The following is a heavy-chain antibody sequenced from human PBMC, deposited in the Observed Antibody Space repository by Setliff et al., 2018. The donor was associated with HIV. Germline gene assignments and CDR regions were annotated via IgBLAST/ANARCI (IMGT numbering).Heavy chain of an antibody. D-gene: IGHD4-17*01. CDR3: AVGPHGDYELGWFDL. Sequence: SVKVSCKASGGTFSSYAISWVRQAPGQGLEWMGGLIPIYATSDYAQKLQGRVTLSTDESARTAYMELRSLRSEDTAVYYCAVGPHGDYELGWFDLWGQGTLVTVSS. CDR2: LIPIYATS. V-gene: IGHV1-69*05. CDR1: GGTFSSYA. J-gene: IGHJ5*02.